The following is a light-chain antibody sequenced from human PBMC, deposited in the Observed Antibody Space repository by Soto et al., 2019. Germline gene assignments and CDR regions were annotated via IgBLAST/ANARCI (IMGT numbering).Light chain of an antibody. CDR1: QDIRTD. Sequence: AIQMTQSPSSLSASVGDRVTVTCRASQDIRTDLGWYQQRPGKAPQLLIYGASRLHSGVPSRFSGSGSGTDFTLTISSLQPEDFATYYCLQDDTYPLTFGGGTRVEI. J-gene: IGKJ4*01. CDR3: LQDDTYPLT. CDR2: GAS. V-gene: IGKV1-6*01.